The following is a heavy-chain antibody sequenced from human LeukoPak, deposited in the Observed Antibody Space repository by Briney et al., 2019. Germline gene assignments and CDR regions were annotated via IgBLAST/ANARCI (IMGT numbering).Heavy chain of an antibody. CDR1: GGSISSGSYY. Sequence: PSETLSLTCTVSGGSISSGSYYWSWIRQPAGKGLEWIGYIYYSGSTNYNPSLKSRVTISVDTSKNQFSLKLSSVTAADTAVYYCATMKRGGSYYEIDYWGQGTLVTVSS. V-gene: IGHV4-61*10. CDR2: IYYSGST. J-gene: IGHJ4*02. CDR3: ATMKRGGSYYEIDY. D-gene: IGHD1-26*01.